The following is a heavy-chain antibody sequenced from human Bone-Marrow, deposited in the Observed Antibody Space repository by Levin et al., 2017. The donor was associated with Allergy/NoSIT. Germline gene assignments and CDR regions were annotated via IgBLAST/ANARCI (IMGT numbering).Heavy chain of an antibody. J-gene: IGHJ6*03. CDR1: GGTFSNFA. V-gene: IGHV1-2*02. CDR2: INPQNGLT. Sequence: ASVKVSCKASGGTFSNFAISWVRQAPGQGLQWMGWINPQNGLTTYSQTFQDRVTVTWDRAMTTAYMELRSLKSDDTAIYFCARGPPPGVFGDFDYYMDVWGKGTTVSVSS. D-gene: IGHD3-10*01. CDR3: ARGPPPGVFGDFDYYMDV.